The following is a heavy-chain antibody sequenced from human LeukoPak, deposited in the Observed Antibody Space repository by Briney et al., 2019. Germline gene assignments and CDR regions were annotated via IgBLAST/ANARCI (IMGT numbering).Heavy chain of an antibody. CDR1: GFMFSSHA. Sequence: GGSQRLSCAASGFMFSSHAMTWVRQAPGKGLEWVSGISGSGGTTYYADSVKGRFAISRDNFKNTLNLQMNNLRPEDTAVYYCARGNPSSRHWGQGTLVTVSS. V-gene: IGHV3-23*01. CDR3: ARGNPSSRH. D-gene: IGHD1-14*01. CDR2: ISGSGGTT. J-gene: IGHJ4*02.